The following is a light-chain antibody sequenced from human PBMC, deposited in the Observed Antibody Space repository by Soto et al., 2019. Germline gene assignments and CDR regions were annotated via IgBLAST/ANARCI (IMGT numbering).Light chain of an antibody. CDR3: HQSKSWPRT. CDR1: QTVSSR. J-gene: IGKJ1*01. Sequence: EIVLTQSPATLSSSPGERATLSCRASQTVSSRLAWYQHKPGQAPRLLIYDSSNRATGTPARFSGSGSGTDFTLTISSLEHEDFAVYYCHQSKSWPRTFGQGTKVDIK. V-gene: IGKV3-11*01. CDR2: DSS.